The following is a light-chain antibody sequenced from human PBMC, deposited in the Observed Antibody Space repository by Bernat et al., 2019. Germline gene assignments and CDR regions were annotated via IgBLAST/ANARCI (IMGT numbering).Light chain of an antibody. J-gene: IGKJ4*01. V-gene: IGKV3-15*01. CDR1: QSISSN. CDR3: QQYNNWPLT. Sequence: TVMTQSPATLSVSPGERATLSCRASQSISSNLGWYQQKPGQAPRLLIYGASTRATGIPARFSGSGSGTEFTLTISSLQSEDFAVYYCQQYNNWPLTFGGGTKVEIE. CDR2: GAS.